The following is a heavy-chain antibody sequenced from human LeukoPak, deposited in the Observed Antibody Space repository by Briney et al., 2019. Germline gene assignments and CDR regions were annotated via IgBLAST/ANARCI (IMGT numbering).Heavy chain of an antibody. CDR1: GYTLTKLS. V-gene: IGHV1-24*01. D-gene: IGHD3-22*01. CDR3: ATDHSYYYDSSGFDY. Sequence: ASVKVSCKVSGYTLTKLSMHWVRQAPGKGLEWMGGFDPEDGETIYAQKFQGRVTMTEDTSTDTAYMELSSLRSEDTAVYYCATDHSYYYDSSGFDYGAREPWSPSPQ. J-gene: IGHJ4*02. CDR2: FDPEDGET.